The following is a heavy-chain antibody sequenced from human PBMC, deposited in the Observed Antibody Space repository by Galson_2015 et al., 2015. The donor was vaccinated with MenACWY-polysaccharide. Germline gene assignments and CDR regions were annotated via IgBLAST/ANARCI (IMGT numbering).Heavy chain of an antibody. Sequence: TLSLTCTVSGGSISSSSYYWGWIRQPPGKGLEWIGSIYYSGSTYYNPSLKSRVTISVDTSKNQFSLKLSSVTAADTAVYYCARRGDIVVVPAAYDWFDPWGQGTLVTVSS. D-gene: IGHD2-2*01. CDR3: ARRGDIVVVPAAYDWFDP. CDR1: GGSISSSSYY. V-gene: IGHV4-39*01. J-gene: IGHJ5*02. CDR2: IYYSGST.